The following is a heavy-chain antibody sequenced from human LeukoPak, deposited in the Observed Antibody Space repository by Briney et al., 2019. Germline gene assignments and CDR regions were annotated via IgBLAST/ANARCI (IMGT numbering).Heavy chain of an antibody. V-gene: IGHV3-7*03. CDR3: ARGYSYGLGSF. CDR1: RFTFSGYW. Sequence: GGSLRLSCAASRFTFSGYWMSWVRQAPGKGLEWVANIKQDGSETYYVDSVKGRFTISRDNSKNTLYLQMNSLRAEDTAVYYCARGYSYGLGSFWGQGTLVTVSS. D-gene: IGHD5-18*01. J-gene: IGHJ4*02. CDR2: IKQDGSET.